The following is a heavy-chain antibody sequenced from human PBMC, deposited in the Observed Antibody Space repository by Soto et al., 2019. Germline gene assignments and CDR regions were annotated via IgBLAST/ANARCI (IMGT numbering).Heavy chain of an antibody. Sequence: VGSLRLSCAASGFTFSSYDMHWVRQATGKGLEWVSAIGTAGDTYYPGSVKGRFTISRENAKNSLYLQMNSLRAGDTAVYYCARAYHSYYDFWSGAGGMDVWGQGTTVTVSS. D-gene: IGHD3-3*01. CDR2: IGTAGDT. J-gene: IGHJ6*02. V-gene: IGHV3-13*01. CDR3: ARAYHSYYDFWSGAGGMDV. CDR1: GFTFSSYD.